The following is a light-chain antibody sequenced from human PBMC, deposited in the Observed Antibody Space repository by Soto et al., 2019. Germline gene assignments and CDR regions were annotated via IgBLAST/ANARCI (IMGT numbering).Light chain of an antibody. CDR3: TSYAGTYSFFYV. CDR1: SSDVSDYNY. Sequence: QSALTQPPSASGSPGQSVTISCTGTSSDVSDYNYVSWYQQLPGKAPKLIIYEVSKRPSGVADRFSGSKSGNTASLTVSGLQAEDEAEYYCTSYAGTYSFFYVFGTGTKVTVL. V-gene: IGLV2-8*01. CDR2: EVS. J-gene: IGLJ1*01.